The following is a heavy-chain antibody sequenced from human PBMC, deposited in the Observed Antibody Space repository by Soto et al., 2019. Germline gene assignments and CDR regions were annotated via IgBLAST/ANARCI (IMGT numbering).Heavy chain of an antibody. D-gene: IGHD6-19*01. V-gene: IGHV3-53*02. CDR3: AADGRIAVAGTSS. CDR2: IYSGGST. CDR1: GFTVSSHY. J-gene: IGHJ4*02. Sequence: EVQLVETGGGLIQPGGSLRLSCAASGFTVSSHYMSWVRQAPGKGLEWVSVIYSGGSTYYADSVKGRFTISRDNSKNRLYLQMNSLRAEDTAVYYCAADGRIAVAGTSSWGQGTLVTVSS.